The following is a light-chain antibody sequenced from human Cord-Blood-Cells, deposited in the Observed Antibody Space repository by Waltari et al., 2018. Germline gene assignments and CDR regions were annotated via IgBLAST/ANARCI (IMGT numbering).Light chain of an antibody. Sequence: DIQMTQSPSSLSASVGDRVTLTCQASQDISNYLNWYQQKPGKAPKLLIYDASNLETGVPSRFSGSGSGTDFTFTISSLQPEDIATYYCQQYDNRLFTFGPGTKVDIK. CDR2: DAS. CDR3: QQYDNRLFT. CDR1: QDISNY. V-gene: IGKV1-33*01. J-gene: IGKJ3*01.